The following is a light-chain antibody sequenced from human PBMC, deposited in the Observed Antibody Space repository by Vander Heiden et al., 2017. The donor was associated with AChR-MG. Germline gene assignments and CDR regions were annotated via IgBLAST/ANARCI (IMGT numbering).Light chain of an antibody. V-gene: IGKV3-15*01. CDR1: QSVSSN. J-gene: IGKJ1*01. CDR3: QHDNNWPPMWT. Sequence: EIVMTQSPATLSGSPGERATLSCRASQSVSSNLVWYQRKPGQAPRLLIYGASTRATGIPARFSGSGSGTEFTLTISSLQSEDFAVYYCQHDNNWPPMWTLGKGTKVEIK. CDR2: GAS.